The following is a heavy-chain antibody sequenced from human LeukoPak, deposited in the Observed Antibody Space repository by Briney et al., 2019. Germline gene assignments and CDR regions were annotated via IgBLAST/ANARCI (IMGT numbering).Heavy chain of an antibody. J-gene: IGHJ3*02. CDR2: IRYDGSNK. D-gene: IGHD3-22*01. CDR3: ARDKGDSDDAFDI. CDR1: GSTFSSYG. V-gene: IGHV3-30*02. Sequence: GGSLRLSCAASGSTFSSYGMHWVRQAPGKGLEWVAFIRYDGSNKYYADSVKGRFTISRDNSKNTLYLQMNSLRAEDTAVYYCARDKGDSDDAFDIWGQGTMVTVSS.